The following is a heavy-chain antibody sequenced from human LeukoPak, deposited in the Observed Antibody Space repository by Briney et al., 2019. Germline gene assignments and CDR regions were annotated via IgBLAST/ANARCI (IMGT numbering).Heavy chain of an antibody. CDR1: GGSFSGYY. V-gene: IGHV4-34*01. J-gene: IGHJ6*02. CDR2: INHSGST. Sequence: SETLSLTCAVHGGSFSGYYWSWIRQPPGKGLEWIGEINHSGSTNYNPSLKSRVTISVDTSKNQFSLKLSSVTAADTAVYYCARGKQLVRLPGYYYGMDVWGQGTTVTVSS. D-gene: IGHD6-13*01. CDR3: ARGKQLVRLPGYYYGMDV.